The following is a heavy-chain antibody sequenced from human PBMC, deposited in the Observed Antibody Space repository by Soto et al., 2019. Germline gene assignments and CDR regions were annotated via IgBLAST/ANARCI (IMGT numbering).Heavy chain of an antibody. J-gene: IGHJ4*02. D-gene: IGHD4-4*01. CDR2: TRSKAQGYAT. Sequence: EVQLVESGGGLVQPGGSLKLSCAASGFSFSDSAIHWVRQASGKGLEWVGRTRSKAQGYATAFAASVKGRFTISRDDSKNMVYLQMNNLKTEDTAVYYCTRHTVDYWGQGTLVTVSS. CDR1: GFSFSDSA. CDR3: TRHTVDY. V-gene: IGHV3-73*02.